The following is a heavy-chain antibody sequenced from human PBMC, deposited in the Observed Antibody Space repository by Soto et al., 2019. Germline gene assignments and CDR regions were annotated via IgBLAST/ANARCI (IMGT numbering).Heavy chain of an antibody. CDR2: VYYNGGT. CDR3: ARGGYYVWGSSRATEYYFDF. J-gene: IGHJ4*02. D-gene: IGHD3-16*01. Sequence: ETLSLTCTVSGGSITYYYWSWIRQPPGKGLEWIGYVYYNGGTNYNPSLKSRVTISVDMSENQFSLKLTSVTAADTALYYRARGGYYVWGSSRATEYYFDFWGQGTLVTVSS. V-gene: IGHV4-59*01. CDR1: GGSITYYY.